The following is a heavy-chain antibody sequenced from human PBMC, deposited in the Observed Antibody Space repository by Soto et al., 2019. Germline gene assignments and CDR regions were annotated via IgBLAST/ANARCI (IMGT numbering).Heavy chain of an antibody. Sequence: ASVKVSCKASGYIFINYYIHWVRQAPGQGPEWMGIINPTGGSTNYAQKFQGRVTLTMDTSTSTAYMELSSLRSEDTAVYYCARAVNTGYSYGSFPYWGQGTLVTVSS. CDR3: ARAVNTGYSYGSFPY. D-gene: IGHD5-18*01. CDR1: GYIFINYY. V-gene: IGHV1-46*01. J-gene: IGHJ4*02. CDR2: INPTGGST.